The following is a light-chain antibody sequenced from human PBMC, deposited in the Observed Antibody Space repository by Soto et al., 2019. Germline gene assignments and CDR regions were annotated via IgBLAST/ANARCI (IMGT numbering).Light chain of an antibody. CDR2: GAS. Sequence: EIVMTQSPATLSVSPGEGATLSCRATESVTSNLAWYQQKPGQAPRLLIYGASTRATGIPARFSGSGSGTDFTLTISRLEPEDFAVYYCQQYGSSVFNFGPGTKVDIK. CDR1: ESVTSN. J-gene: IGKJ3*01. CDR3: QQYGSSVFN. V-gene: IGKV3-15*01.